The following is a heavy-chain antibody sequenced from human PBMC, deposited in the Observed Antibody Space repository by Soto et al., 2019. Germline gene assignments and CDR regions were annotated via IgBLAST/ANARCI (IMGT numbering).Heavy chain of an antibody. CDR2: IAHDGHT. CDR3: AGGRDYDS. Sequence: VQLTESGPGLVRPSGTLSLTCDVSGGSITTSVLWTWVRQFPGRGLEWIGEIAHDGHTNYNPSLSGRVNMLVEISNSQFSPTVASVNAADTAVYFCAGGRDYDSWGQGTLATVSS. V-gene: IGHV4-4*02. D-gene: IGHD1-26*01. CDR1: GGSITTSVL. J-gene: IGHJ5*01.